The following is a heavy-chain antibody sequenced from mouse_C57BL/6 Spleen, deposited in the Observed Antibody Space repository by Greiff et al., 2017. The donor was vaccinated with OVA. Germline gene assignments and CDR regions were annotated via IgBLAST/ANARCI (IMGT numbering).Heavy chain of an antibody. D-gene: IGHD2-4*01. CDR1: GFTFSSYA. J-gene: IGHJ4*01. CDR3: ARADYPYAMDY. Sequence: DVQLQESGGGLVKPGGSLKLSCAASGFTFSSYAMSWVRQTPEKRLEWVATISDGGSYTYYPDNVKGRFTISRDNAKNNLYLQMSHLKSEDTAMYYCARADYPYAMDYWGQGTSVTVSS. V-gene: IGHV5-4*01. CDR2: ISDGGSYT.